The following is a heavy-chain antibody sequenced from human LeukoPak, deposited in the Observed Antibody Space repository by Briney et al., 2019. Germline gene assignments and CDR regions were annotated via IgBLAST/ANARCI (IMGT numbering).Heavy chain of an antibody. CDR2: ISSSSSYI. CDR1: GFTFSSYS. J-gene: IGHJ6*02. CDR3: ARDRSTIFGVVFPYYYGMDV. D-gene: IGHD3-3*01. Sequence: GGSLRLSCAASGFTFSSYSMNWVRQAPGKGLEWVSSISSSSSYIYYADSVKGRFTISRDNAKNSLYLQMNSLRVEDTAVYYCARDRSTIFGVVFPYYYGMDVWGQGTTVTVSS. V-gene: IGHV3-21*01.